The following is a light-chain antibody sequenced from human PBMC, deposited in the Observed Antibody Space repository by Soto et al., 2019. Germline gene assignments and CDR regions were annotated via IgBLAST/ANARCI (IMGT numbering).Light chain of an antibody. V-gene: IGKV3-20*01. CDR2: GAS. CDR3: QQYATSQT. J-gene: IGKJ1*01. Sequence: EIVLTQSPGTLSLSPGERATLSCRASHSVSSTYLAWYQQKPGQAPRLLIYGASSRATGIPDRFSGSGSGTDFTLTISRLEPEDFAVYYCQQYATSQTFGQGTKVEIK. CDR1: HSVSSTY.